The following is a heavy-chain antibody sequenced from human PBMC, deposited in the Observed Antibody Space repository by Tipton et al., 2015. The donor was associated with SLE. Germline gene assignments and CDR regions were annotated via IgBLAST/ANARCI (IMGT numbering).Heavy chain of an antibody. D-gene: IGHD2-15*01. CDR2: LNSDGIST. Sequence: SLRLSCTATGFTFSGSWMHWVRQAPGKGLVWVSGLNSDGISTYYADSVKGRFTISTDNAKNTLYLQMNSLRAEDTAVYYCAAYCLGGSCVWGVWGKGTTVTVSS. CDR3: AAYCLGGSCVWGV. J-gene: IGHJ6*04. V-gene: IGHV3-74*01. CDR1: GFTFSGSW.